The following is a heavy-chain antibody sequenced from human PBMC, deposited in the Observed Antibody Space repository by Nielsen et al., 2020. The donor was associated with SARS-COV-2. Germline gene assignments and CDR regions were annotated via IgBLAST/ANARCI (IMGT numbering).Heavy chain of an antibody. V-gene: IGHV3-9*01. Sequence: GGSLRLSCAASGFTFDDYAMHWVRQAPGKGLEWVSGISWNSGSIGYADSVKGRFTISRDNAKNSLYLQMNSLRAEDTALYYCAKLEYSSPSGDYWGQGTRVTVSS. J-gene: IGHJ4*02. CDR2: ISWNSGSI. D-gene: IGHD6-6*01. CDR1: GFTFDDYA. CDR3: AKLEYSSPSGDY.